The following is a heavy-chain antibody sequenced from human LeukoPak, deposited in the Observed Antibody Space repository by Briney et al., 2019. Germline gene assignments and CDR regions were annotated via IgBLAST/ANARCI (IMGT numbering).Heavy chain of an antibody. CDR1: GYTFTGYY. CDR2: INPNSGGT. D-gene: IGHD3-3*01. Sequence: ASVKVSCKASGYTFTGYYMHWVRQAAGQGLEWMGSINPNSGGTNYAQKFQGRVTMTRDTSISTAYMELSRLRSDDTAVYYCARGPLEWLLSSGSGAYAQYWGQGTLVTVSS. CDR3: ARGPLEWLLSSGSGAYAQY. J-gene: IGHJ4*02. V-gene: IGHV1-2*02.